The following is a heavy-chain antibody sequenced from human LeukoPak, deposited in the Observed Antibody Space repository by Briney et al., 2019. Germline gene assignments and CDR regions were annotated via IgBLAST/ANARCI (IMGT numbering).Heavy chain of an antibody. CDR3: ARGHGSGDILTGYYL. Sequence: ASVKVSCKASGYTFTSYGISWVRQAPGQGLERMGWISAYNGNTNYAQKLQGRVTMTTDTSTSTAYMELRSLRSDDTAVYYCARGHGSGDILTGYYLWGQGTLVTVSS. CDR1: GYTFTSYG. CDR2: ISAYNGNT. D-gene: IGHD3-9*01. J-gene: IGHJ4*02. V-gene: IGHV1-18*01.